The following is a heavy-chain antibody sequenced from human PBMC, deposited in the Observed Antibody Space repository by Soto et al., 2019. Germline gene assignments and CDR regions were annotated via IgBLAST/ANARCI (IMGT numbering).Heavy chain of an antibody. CDR1: GYTITSYD. J-gene: IGHJ6*03. CDR2: MNPNSGNT. D-gene: IGHD6-13*01. CDR3: ARGARSSSWYGDYYYYMDV. Sequence: ASVKVSCKASGYTITSYDINWVRQANGQRIERMGWMNPNSGNTGYAQKFQGRVTMTRNTSISTAYMELSSLRSEDTAVYYCARGARSSSWYGDYYYYMDVWXKGTTVTVSS. V-gene: IGHV1-8*01.